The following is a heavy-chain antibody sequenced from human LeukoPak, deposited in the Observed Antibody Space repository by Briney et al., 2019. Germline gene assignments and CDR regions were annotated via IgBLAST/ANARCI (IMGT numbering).Heavy chain of an antibody. CDR2: TYYSGST. CDR3: AVIPAAIYYYYYMDV. D-gene: IGHD2-2*02. V-gene: IGHV4-39*02. CDR1: GGSISSSSYY. J-gene: IGHJ6*03. Sequence: PSETLSLTCTVSGGSISSSSYYWGWIRQPPGKGLVWIGSTYYSGSTYYNLSLKSRVTISVDTSKNHFSLNLSSVTAADTAVYYCAVIPAAIYYYYYMDVWGKGTTVTVSS.